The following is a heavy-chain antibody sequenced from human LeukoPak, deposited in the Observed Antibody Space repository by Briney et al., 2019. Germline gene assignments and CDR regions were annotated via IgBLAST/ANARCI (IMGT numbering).Heavy chain of an antibody. CDR1: GFTFSDYY. D-gene: IGHD6-6*01. J-gene: IGHJ4*02. CDR3: ARTGRWQLVAFDY. CDR2: ISSSGSTI. Sequence: GGSLRLSCAASGFTFSDYYMSWIRQAPGKGLEWVSYISSSGSTIYYADSVKGRFTISRDNAKNSLYLQMNSLRAEDTGVYYCARTGRWQLVAFDYWGQGTLVTVSS. V-gene: IGHV3-11*04.